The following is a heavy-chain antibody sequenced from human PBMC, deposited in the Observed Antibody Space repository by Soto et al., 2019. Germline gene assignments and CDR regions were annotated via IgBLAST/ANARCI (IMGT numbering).Heavy chain of an antibody. CDR3: ARRGRDSSGYYYAFDI. D-gene: IGHD3-22*01. CDR1: GYSFTSYW. Sequence: GGSLRLSCKGSGYSFTSYWIGWVRQMPGKGLEWMGIIYPGDSDTRYSPSFQGQVTISADKSSSTAYLQWSSLKASDTAMYYCARRGRDSSGYYYAFDIWGQGTMVTVSS. J-gene: IGHJ3*02. CDR2: IYPGDSDT. V-gene: IGHV5-51*01.